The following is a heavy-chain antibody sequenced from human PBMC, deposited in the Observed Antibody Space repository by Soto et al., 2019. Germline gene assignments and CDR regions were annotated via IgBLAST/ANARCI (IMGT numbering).Heavy chain of an antibody. J-gene: IGHJ4*02. CDR3: ARDSWYYDSSDPFDY. CDR2: ISYDGSNK. CDR1: VFTFSSYA. D-gene: IGHD3-22*01. V-gene: IGHV3-30-3*01. Sequence: RRGSLRLACAASVFTFSSYAMHWVRPAPGKGLEWVAVISYDGSNKYYADSVEGRFTISRDNSKNTLYLQMNSLRAEDTAVYYCARDSWYYDSSDPFDYWGQGTLVTVSS.